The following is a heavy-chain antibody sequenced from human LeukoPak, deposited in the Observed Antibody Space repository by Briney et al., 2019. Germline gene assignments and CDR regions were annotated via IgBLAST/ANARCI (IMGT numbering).Heavy chain of an antibody. Sequence: ASVKVSCKASGYTFTSYYMHWVRQAPGQELEWMGIINPSGGSTSYAQKFQGRVTMTRDTSTSTVYMELSSLRSEDTAVYYCARGSMIVLVTYDAFDIWGQGTMVTVSS. CDR2: INPSGGST. D-gene: IGHD3-22*01. J-gene: IGHJ3*02. V-gene: IGHV1-46*01. CDR1: GYTFTSYY. CDR3: ARGSMIVLVTYDAFDI.